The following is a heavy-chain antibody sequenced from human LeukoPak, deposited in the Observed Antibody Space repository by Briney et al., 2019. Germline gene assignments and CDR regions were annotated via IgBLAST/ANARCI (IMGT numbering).Heavy chain of an antibody. Sequence: PSETLSLTCTVSGGSISSYYWSWIRQPPGKGLEWIGEINHSGSTNYNPSLKSRVTISVDTSKNQFSLKLSSVTAADTAVYYCASRLGYCSGGSCYSYAFDIWGQGTMVTVSS. CDR1: GGSISSYY. CDR3: ASRLGYCSGGSCYSYAFDI. CDR2: INHSGST. D-gene: IGHD2-15*01. J-gene: IGHJ3*02. V-gene: IGHV4-34*01.